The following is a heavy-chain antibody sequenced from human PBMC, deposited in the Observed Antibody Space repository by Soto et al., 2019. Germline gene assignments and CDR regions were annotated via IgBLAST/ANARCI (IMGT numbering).Heavy chain of an antibody. CDR3: ARDGLKWELLLPCGY. Sequence: QVQLVESGGGVVQPGRSLRLSCAASGFTFSSYAMHWVRQAPGKGLEWVAVISYDGSNKYYADSVKGRFTISRDNSKNTLYLQMNSLRAEDTAVYYCARDGLKWELLLPCGYCGQGTLVTVSS. J-gene: IGHJ4*02. V-gene: IGHV3-30-3*01. CDR1: GFTFSSYA. CDR2: ISYDGSNK. D-gene: IGHD1-26*01.